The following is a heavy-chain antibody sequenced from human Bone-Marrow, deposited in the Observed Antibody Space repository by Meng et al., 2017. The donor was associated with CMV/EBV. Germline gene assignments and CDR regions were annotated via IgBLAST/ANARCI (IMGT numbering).Heavy chain of an antibody. J-gene: IGHJ6*01. CDR3: ARRGNYYYYYGMDV. V-gene: IGHV4-34*01. CDR2: INHSGST. D-gene: IGHD3-16*01. Sequence: SETLSLTCAVYGGSFSGYYWSWIRQPPGKGLEWIGEINHSGSTNYNPSLKSRVTISVDTSKNQFSLKLSSVTAADTAVYYCARRGNYYYYYGMDVRGQGHTVTGYS. CDR1: GGSFSGYY.